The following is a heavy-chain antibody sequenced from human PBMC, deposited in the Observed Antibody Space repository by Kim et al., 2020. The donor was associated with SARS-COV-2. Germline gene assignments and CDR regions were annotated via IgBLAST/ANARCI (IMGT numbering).Heavy chain of an antibody. CDR2: INPGDSDS. Sequence: GESLKISCKGSGYTFTHSWIGWVRQMPGKGLEWMGIINPGDSDSKYSPSFQGQVTISADKSISTAYLQWTSLKASDTAMYYCARPRSGSYSDAFDIWGQGTMVTVSS. V-gene: IGHV5-51*01. CDR3: ARPRSGSYSDAFDI. CDR1: GYTFTHSW. J-gene: IGHJ3*02. D-gene: IGHD3-22*01.